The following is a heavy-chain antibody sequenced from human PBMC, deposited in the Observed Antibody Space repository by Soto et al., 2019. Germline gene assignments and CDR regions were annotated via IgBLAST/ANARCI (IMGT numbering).Heavy chain of an antibody. CDR1: GDSISSYY. V-gene: IGHV4-59*08. D-gene: IGHD6-6*01. CDR3: ARVTWYGSSSYYFDY. CDR2: ISNRGST. J-gene: IGHJ4*02. Sequence: SETLSLTCTVSGDSISSYYWSWIRQPPGKGLEWIGYISNRGSTNYNPSLKSRVTISVDTSKNQFSLKLSSVTAADTAVYYCARVTWYGSSSYYFDYWGQGTLVTVSS.